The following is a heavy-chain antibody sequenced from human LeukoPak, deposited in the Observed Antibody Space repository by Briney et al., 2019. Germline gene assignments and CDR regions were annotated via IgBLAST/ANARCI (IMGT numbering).Heavy chain of an antibody. CDR1: GGSISSYY. J-gene: IGHJ4*02. CDR3: ARGDIVVVAAATRTAFDY. Sequence: PSETLSLTCTVSGGSISSYYWSWIRQPPGKGLEWIGEINHSGSTNYNPSLKSRVTISVDTSKNQFSLKLSSVTAADTAVYCCARGDIVVVAAATRTAFDYWGQGTLVTVSS. D-gene: IGHD2-15*01. V-gene: IGHV4-34*01. CDR2: INHSGST.